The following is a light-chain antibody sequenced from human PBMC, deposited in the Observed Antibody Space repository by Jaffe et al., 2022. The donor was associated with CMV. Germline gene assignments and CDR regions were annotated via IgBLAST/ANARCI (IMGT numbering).Light chain of an antibody. CDR3: QQYNTYPWT. Sequence: DIQVTQSPSTLSASVGDKVSLTCRASQTVRTWLAWYQQKPGKAPELLIYEASILESGVPLRFSGSGSGTEFTLTISSLQPDDVATYYCQQYNTYPWTFGQGTKVDIK. CDR1: QTVRTW. V-gene: IGKV1-5*03. J-gene: IGKJ1*01. CDR2: EAS.